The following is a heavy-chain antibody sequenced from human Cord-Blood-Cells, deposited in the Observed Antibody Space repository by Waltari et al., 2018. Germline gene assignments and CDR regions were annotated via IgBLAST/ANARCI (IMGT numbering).Heavy chain of an antibody. V-gene: IGHV1-8*03. CDR1: GYTFTSYD. D-gene: IGHD7-27*01. CDR2: MNTNRGNT. Sequence: QVQLVQSGAEVKKPGASVKVSCKASGYTFTSYDINWVRQATGQGGEWMGWMNTNRGNTGYAQKFQDRVTITRNTSISTAYMELSSLRSEDTAVYYCVIIWGYWYFDLWGRGTLVTVSS. CDR3: VIIWGYWYFDL. J-gene: IGHJ2*01.